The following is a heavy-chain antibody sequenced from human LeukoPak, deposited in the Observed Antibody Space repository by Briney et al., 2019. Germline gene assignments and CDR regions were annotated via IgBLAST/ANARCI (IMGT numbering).Heavy chain of an antibody. Sequence: ASVNVSCQSYGYTFTSYDINCVRQPTGQGLEWMGWMNPNGGNTGYAQKFQGRLTMTRNTSISTAYMALTSLRYEDAAVYNCARRGNSSPHFDWGQGTLVTVSS. J-gene: IGHJ4*02. CDR3: ARRGNSSPHFD. CDR1: GYTFTSYD. D-gene: IGHD6-13*01. CDR2: MNPNGGNT. V-gene: IGHV1-8*01.